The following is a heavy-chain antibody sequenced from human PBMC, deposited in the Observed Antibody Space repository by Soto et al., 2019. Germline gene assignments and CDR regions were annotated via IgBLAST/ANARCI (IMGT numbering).Heavy chain of an antibody. CDR2: ISWNSGSI. V-gene: IGHV3-9*01. D-gene: IGHD1-1*01. Sequence: EVQLVESGGGLVQPGRSLRLSCAASGFTFDDYAMHWVRQAPGKGLEWVSGISWNSGSIGYADSVKGRFTISRDNAKNSLYLQMNSLRAEDTALYYCAKGATGTTSEWFDPWGQGTLVTVSS. J-gene: IGHJ5*02. CDR1: GFTFDDYA. CDR3: AKGATGTTSEWFDP.